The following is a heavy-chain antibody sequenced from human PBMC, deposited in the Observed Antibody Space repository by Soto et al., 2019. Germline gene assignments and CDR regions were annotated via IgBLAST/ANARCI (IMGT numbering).Heavy chain of an antibody. D-gene: IGHD6-19*01. CDR2: IYYSGST. CDR3: ARHDSGWSTLDY. Sequence: PSETLSLTCTVSGGSISSYYWSWIRQPPGKGLEWIGYIYYSGSTNYNPSLKSRVTISVDTSKNQFSLKLSSVTAADTAVYYCARHDSGWSTLDYWGQGTLVTVSS. J-gene: IGHJ4*02. V-gene: IGHV4-59*08. CDR1: GGSISSYY.